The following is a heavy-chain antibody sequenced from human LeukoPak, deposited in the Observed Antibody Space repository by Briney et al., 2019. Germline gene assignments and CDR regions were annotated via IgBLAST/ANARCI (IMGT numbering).Heavy chain of an antibody. J-gene: IGHJ3*02. V-gene: IGHV1-8*01. CDR1: GYTFTSYD. CDR2: MNPNSGNT. Sequence: ASVKVSCKASGYTFTSYDINWVRQATGQGLEWMGWMNPNSGNTGYARKFQGRVTMTRNTSISTAYMELSSLRSEDTAVYYCARKPYCSSSSCYEDAFDIWGQGTMVTVSS. CDR3: ARKPYCSSSSCYEDAFDI. D-gene: IGHD2-2*01.